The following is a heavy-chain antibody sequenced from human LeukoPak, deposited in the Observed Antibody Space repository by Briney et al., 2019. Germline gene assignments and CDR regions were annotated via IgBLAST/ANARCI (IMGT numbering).Heavy chain of an antibody. J-gene: IGHJ4*02. CDR2: ISGSGGST. V-gene: IGHV3-23*01. CDR3: AKDHYYDSSGYSVVGDY. Sequence: PGGSLRLSCAASGFTFSSYAMSWVRQAPGKGLEWVSAISGSGGSTYYADSVKGRFTISRDNSKNTLYLQMNSLRAEDTAVYYCAKDHYYDSSGYSVVGDYRGQGTLVTVSS. CDR1: GFTFSSYA. D-gene: IGHD3-22*01.